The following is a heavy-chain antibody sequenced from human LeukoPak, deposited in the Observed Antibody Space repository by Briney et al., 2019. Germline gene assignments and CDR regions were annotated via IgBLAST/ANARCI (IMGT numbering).Heavy chain of an antibody. Sequence: SETLSLTCTVSGGSISSYYWSWIRQPPGKGLEWIGYIYYSGSTNYNPSLKSRVTISVDTSKNQFSLKLSSVTAADTAVYYCARGLAYCGGDCPGQRYFDLWGRGTLVTVSS. CDR2: IYYSGST. D-gene: IGHD2-21*02. CDR3: ARGLAYCGGDCPGQRYFDL. J-gene: IGHJ2*01. CDR1: GGSISSYY. V-gene: IGHV4-59*01.